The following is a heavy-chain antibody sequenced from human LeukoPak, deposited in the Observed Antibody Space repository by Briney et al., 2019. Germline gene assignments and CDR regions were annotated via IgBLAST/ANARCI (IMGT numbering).Heavy chain of an antibody. CDR2: IYHSGST. Sequence: SGTLSLTCAVSGGSISSSNWWSWARQPPGKGLEWIGEIYHSGSTNYNPSLKSRVTISVDKSKNQFSLKLSSVTAADTAVYYCARANDYGDPLPRYMDVWGKGTTVTVSS. V-gene: IGHV4-4*02. CDR1: GGSISSSNW. J-gene: IGHJ6*03. D-gene: IGHD4-17*01. CDR3: ARANDYGDPLPRYMDV.